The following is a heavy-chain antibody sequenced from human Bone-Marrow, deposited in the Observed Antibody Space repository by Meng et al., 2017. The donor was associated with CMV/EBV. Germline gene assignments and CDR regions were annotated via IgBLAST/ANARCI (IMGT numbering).Heavy chain of an antibody. D-gene: IGHD2-2*01. J-gene: IGHJ4*01. CDR1: GFTVSSNY. V-gene: IGHV3-53*01. CDR2: IYSGGGT. Sequence: GESLKISCAASGFTVSSNYMSWVRQAPGKGLEWVPVIYSGGGTYYADSVKGRFTISRDNSKNTLYLQMNSLRAEDTAVYYCARDPEYCSSTSCYQGAYWG. CDR3: ARDPEYCSSTSCYQGAY.